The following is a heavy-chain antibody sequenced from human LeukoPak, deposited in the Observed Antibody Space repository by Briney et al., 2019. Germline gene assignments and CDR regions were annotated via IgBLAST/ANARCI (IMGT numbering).Heavy chain of an antibody. Sequence: GGSLRLSCAASGFIYSSYSMNWVRQAPGKGLEWVSSISSSSSYIYYADSVKGRFTISRDNAKNSLYLQMNSLRAEDTAVYYCASALPCPYYDSSGYCDYAFDIWGQGTMVTVSS. CDR2: ISSSSSYI. D-gene: IGHD3-22*01. J-gene: IGHJ3*02. CDR3: ASALPCPYYDSSGYCDYAFDI. V-gene: IGHV3-21*01. CDR1: GFIYSSYS.